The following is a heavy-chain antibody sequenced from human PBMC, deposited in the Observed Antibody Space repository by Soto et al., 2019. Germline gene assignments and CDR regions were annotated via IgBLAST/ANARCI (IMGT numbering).Heavy chain of an antibody. J-gene: IGHJ4*02. CDR1: GGPFSSYA. CDR3: ARGVTTVTRPPYDFEY. D-gene: IGHD4-17*01. Sequence: QVQLVQSGAEVKKPGSSVKVSCKASGGPFSSYAISWVRQAPGQGLEWMGGIIPIFGTANYAQKFQGRVTITADESTSTAYMELSSMRSADTAVYYCARGVTTVTRPPYDFEYWGQGTLVTVSS. CDR2: IIPIFGTA. V-gene: IGHV1-69*01.